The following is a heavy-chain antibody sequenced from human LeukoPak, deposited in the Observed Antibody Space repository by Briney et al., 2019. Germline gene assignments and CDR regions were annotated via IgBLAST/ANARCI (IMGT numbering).Heavy chain of an antibody. CDR1: GSTFDDYA. J-gene: IGHJ1*01. CDR3: AKDRYGGNSGYFQH. Sequence: GGSLRLSCAASGSTFDDYAMHWVRQAPGKGLEWVSGISWNSGSIGYADSVKGRFTISRDNAKNSLYLQMNSLRAEDTALYYCAKDRYGGNSGYFQHWGQGTLVTVSS. V-gene: IGHV3-9*01. D-gene: IGHD4-23*01. CDR2: ISWNSGSI.